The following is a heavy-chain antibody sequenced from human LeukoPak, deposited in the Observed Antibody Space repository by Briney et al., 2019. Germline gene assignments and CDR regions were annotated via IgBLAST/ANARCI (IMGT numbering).Heavy chain of an antibody. Sequence: PSETLSLTCAVYGGSFSGYYWSWIRQPPGKGLEWIGEINHSGSTNYNPSLKSRVTISVDTSKNQFSLKLSSVTAADTAVYYCARSGANYYGSGSYYKVWGQGTLVTVSS. D-gene: IGHD3-10*01. V-gene: IGHV4-34*01. CDR1: GGSFSGYY. CDR2: INHSGST. CDR3: ARSGANYYGSGSYYKV. J-gene: IGHJ4*02.